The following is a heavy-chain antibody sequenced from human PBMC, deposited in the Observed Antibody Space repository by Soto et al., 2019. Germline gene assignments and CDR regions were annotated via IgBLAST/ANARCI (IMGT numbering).Heavy chain of an antibody. CDR2: IIPIFGTA. Sequence: QVQLVQSGAEVKKPGSSVTVSCKASGGTFSSYTISWVRQAPGQGLEWMGGIIPIFGTANYAQKFQGRVTXTXAXSXXTASMELSSLRSEDTAVYCCARGNHRWLQLWYFDLWGRGTLVTVSS. J-gene: IGHJ2*01. CDR3: ARGNHRWLQLWYFDL. CDR1: GGTFSSYT. D-gene: IGHD5-12*01. V-gene: IGHV1-69*05.